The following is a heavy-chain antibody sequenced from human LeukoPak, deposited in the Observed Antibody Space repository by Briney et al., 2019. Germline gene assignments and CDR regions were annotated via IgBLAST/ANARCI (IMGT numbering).Heavy chain of an antibody. CDR2: IYYSGST. Sequence: PSQTLSLTCTVSGGSISSGGYYWSWIRQHPGKGLEWIGYIYYSGSTYYNPSLKSRVTISVDTSKNQFSLKLSSVTAADTAVYYCARLDQSKYQKSYNWFDPWGQGTLVTVSS. CDR3: ARLDQSKYQKSYNWFDP. CDR1: GGSISSGGYY. V-gene: IGHV4-31*03. D-gene: IGHD2-2*01. J-gene: IGHJ5*02.